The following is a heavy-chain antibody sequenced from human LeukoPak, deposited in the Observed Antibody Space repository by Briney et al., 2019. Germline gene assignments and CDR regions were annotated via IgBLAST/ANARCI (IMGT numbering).Heavy chain of an antibody. D-gene: IGHD5-12*01. J-gene: IGHJ6*02. CDR1: GGSFSGYY. CDR3: ARSYSGYVLNGMDV. CDR2: INHSGST. Sequence: SETLSLTCAVYGGSFSGYYWSWIRQPPGKGLEWIGEINHSGSTNYNPSLKSRVTISVDTSKNQFSLKLSSVTAADTAVYYCARSYSGYVLNGMDVWGQGTTVTVSS. V-gene: IGHV4-34*01.